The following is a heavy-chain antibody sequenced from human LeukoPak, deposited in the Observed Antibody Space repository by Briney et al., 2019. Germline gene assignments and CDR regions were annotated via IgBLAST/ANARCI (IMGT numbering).Heavy chain of an antibody. D-gene: IGHD2-15*01. CDR3: ARHVVVAATSWFDP. Sequence: KPSETLSLTCTVSGGSISSYYWSWIRQPPGKGLEWIGYIYYSGSTNYNPSLKSRVTISVDTSKNQFSLKLSSVTAADTAVYYCARHVVVAATSWFDPWGQGTLVTVSS. V-gene: IGHV4-59*01. J-gene: IGHJ5*02. CDR2: IYYSGST. CDR1: GGSISSYY.